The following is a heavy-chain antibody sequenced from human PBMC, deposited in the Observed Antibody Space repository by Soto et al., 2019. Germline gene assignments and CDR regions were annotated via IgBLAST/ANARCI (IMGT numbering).Heavy chain of an antibody. Sequence: SETLSLTCAVSGGSVSSGSFYWSWIRQPPGKGLERIGYIHNSGSTNYNPSLKSRVTISVDTSKNKFSLKLSSVTAADTAVYYCARGLWFGELLYYGMDVWGQGTTVTVSS. D-gene: IGHD3-10*01. CDR2: IHNSGST. J-gene: IGHJ6*02. CDR3: ARGLWFGELLYYGMDV. CDR1: GGSVSSGSFY. V-gene: IGHV4-61*01.